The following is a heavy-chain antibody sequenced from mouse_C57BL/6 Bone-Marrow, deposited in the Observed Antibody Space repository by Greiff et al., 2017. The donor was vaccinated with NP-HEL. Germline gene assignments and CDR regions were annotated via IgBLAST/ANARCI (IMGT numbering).Heavy chain of an antibody. CDR1: GYTFTSYW. CDR2: IDPSDSYT. V-gene: IGHV1-69*01. D-gene: IGHD1-1*01. Sequence: QVQLQQPGAELVMPGASVKLSCKASGYTFTSYWMHWVKQRPGQGLEWIGEIDPSDSYTNYNQKFKGKSTLTVDKSSSTAYMQLSSLTSEDSAVYYCARKSSPDYFDYWGQGTTLTVSS. J-gene: IGHJ2*01. CDR3: ARKSSPDYFDY.